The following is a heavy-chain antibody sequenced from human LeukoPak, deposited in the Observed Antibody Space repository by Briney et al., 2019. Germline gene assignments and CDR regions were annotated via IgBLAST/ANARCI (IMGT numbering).Heavy chain of an antibody. CDR2: IYHSGST. J-gene: IGHJ4*02. V-gene: IGHV4-38-2*02. CDR3: ARDPTRTAMEDY. CDR1: GYSISSGYY. Sequence: SETLSLTCTVSGYSISSGYYWGWIRQPPGKGLEWIGSIYHSGSTYYNPSLKSRVTISVGTSKNQFSLKLSSVTAADTAVYYCARDPTRTAMEDYWGQGTLVTVSS. D-gene: IGHD5-18*01.